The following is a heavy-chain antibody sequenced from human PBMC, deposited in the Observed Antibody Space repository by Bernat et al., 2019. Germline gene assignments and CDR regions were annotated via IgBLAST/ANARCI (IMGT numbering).Heavy chain of an antibody. Sequence: QVQLQQWGAGLLKPSETLSLTCAVYGGSFSGYYWSWIRQPPGKGLEWIGEINHSGSTNYNPSLKSRVTISVDTSKNQFSLKLSPVTAADTAVYYCARAGGIAAAGPLVGAFDIWGQGTMVTVSS. CDR3: ARAGGIAAAGPLVGAFDI. CDR1: GGSFSGYY. J-gene: IGHJ3*02. D-gene: IGHD6-13*01. V-gene: IGHV4-34*01. CDR2: INHSGST.